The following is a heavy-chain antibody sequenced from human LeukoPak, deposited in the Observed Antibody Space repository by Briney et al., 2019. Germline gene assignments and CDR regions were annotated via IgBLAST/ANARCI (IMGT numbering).Heavy chain of an antibody. CDR3: GTRASIDY. J-gene: IGHJ4*02. CDR1: GDSVSSNSAA. Sequence: SQTLSLTCAISGDSVSSNSAAWNWIRQSPSIGLEWLGRTYYRSKWYNDYAVSVKSRITINPDTSKNQFSLQLNSVTPEDTAVYGSGTRASIDYWGQGTLVTVSS. CDR2: TYYRSKWYN. V-gene: IGHV6-1*01. D-gene: IGHD1-7*01.